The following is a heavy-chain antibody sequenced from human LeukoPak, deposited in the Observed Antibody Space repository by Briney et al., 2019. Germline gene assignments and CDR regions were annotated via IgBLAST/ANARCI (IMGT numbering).Heavy chain of an antibody. CDR1: GGSISSGVYY. J-gene: IGHJ5*02. Sequence: PSETLSLTCPVSGGSISSGVYYWSWIRQHPGKGLEWIGYIYYSGSTYYNPSLKSRVTISVDTSKNPFSLKLSSVTAADTAVYYCARHLPNYSSSRRYNWFDPWGQGTLVTGSS. CDR2: IYYSGST. CDR3: ARHLPNYSSSRRYNWFDP. D-gene: IGHD6-6*01. V-gene: IGHV4-31*03.